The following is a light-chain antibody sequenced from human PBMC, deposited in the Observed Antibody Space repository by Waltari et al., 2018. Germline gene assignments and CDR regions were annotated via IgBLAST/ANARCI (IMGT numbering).Light chain of an antibody. V-gene: IGKV3-15*01. J-gene: IGKJ5*01. CDR3: QQYNHWPPIT. CDR2: DAS. CDR1: QSITSN. Sequence: EILMTRSPVTLSVSPGERATLPCRASQSITSNLAWYQQKPGQALRLLIYDASTRAPSTPARFRGSGSGTEFTLTISSLQSEDYAVYYCQQYNHWPPITFGQGTRLEIK.